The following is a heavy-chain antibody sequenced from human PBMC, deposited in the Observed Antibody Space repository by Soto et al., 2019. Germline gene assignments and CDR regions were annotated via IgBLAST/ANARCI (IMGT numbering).Heavy chain of an antibody. CDR1: GGSISSYY. CDR2: IHYSGST. V-gene: IGHV4-59*01. D-gene: IGHD5-18*01. CDR3: ARTKGYSFGFPFDY. Sequence: SETLSLTCTVSGGSISSYYWSWIRQHPGKGLEWIGYIHYSGSTNYNPSLRSRVTISVDTSKNQFSLKLSSVTAADTAVYYCARTKGYSFGFPFDYWGQGTLVTVSS. J-gene: IGHJ4*02.